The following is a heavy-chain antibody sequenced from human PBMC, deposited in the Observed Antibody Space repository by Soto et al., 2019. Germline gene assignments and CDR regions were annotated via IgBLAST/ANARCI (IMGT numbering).Heavy chain of an antibody. CDR3: ARGITLPTPLDY. V-gene: IGHV1-3*01. J-gene: IGHJ4*02. Sequence: EASVKVSCKASGYTFTSYAMHWVRQAPGQRLEWMGWINAGNGNTKYSQKFQGRVTITRDTSASTAYMELSSLRSEDTAVYYCARGITLPTPLDYWAQEPLVTVSS. D-gene: IGHD1-20*01. CDR2: INAGNGNT. CDR1: GYTFTSYA.